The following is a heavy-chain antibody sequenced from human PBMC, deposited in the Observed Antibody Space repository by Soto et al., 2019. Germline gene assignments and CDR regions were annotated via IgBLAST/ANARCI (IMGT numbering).Heavy chain of an antibody. D-gene: IGHD3-10*01. CDR2: IYPGDSDT. J-gene: IGHJ3*02. Sequence: VESLNISFKVSGYSFTTYWIGWVRQMPGKGLEWMGVIYPGDSDTRYSPSFQGQVTISADKSISTAYLQWRSLNASDTAIYSCARPYTMVDAFDIWGQGTMVTVSS. V-gene: IGHV5-51*01. CDR1: GYSFTTYW. CDR3: ARPYTMVDAFDI.